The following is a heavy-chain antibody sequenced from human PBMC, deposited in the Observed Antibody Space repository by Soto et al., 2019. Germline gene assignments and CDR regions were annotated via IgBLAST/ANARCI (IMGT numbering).Heavy chain of an antibody. Sequence: PGVSRRLSCAAAACRLTTYLMSWSRQAQGKVLKCISNISSSGSTILYANSVMGIFTIYRDKAKSTVFMQINGLSEEDTAVYYGVSGKGILLADECFDSWGRGAMVTVSS. J-gene: IGHJ4*03. V-gene: IGHV3-48*02. CDR2: ISSSGSTI. CDR3: VSGKGILLADECFDS. CDR1: ACRLTTYL. D-gene: IGHD1-26*01.